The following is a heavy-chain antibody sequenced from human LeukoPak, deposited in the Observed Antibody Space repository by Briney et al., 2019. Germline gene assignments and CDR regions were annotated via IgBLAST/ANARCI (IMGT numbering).Heavy chain of an antibody. CDR2: IIPIFGTA. CDR1: GGTFSSYA. V-gene: IGHV1-69*13. D-gene: IGHD6-19*01. CDR3: ASGTGYSSGWYFDY. J-gene: IGHJ4*02. Sequence: ASVKVSCKASGGTFSSYAISWVRQAPGQGLEWMGGIIPIFGTANYAQKFQGRVTITADESTSTAYMELSSLRSEDTAVYYCASGTGYSSGWYFDYWGQGTLVTVSS.